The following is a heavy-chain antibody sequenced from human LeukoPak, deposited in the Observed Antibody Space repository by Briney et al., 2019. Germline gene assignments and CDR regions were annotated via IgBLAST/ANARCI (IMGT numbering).Heavy chain of an antibody. V-gene: IGHV3-49*04. CDR3: SRGDYFYDRSGYFHFDY. J-gene: IGHJ4*02. CDR1: GLTFGDYA. CDR2: IRSKAYGGTT. D-gene: IGHD3-22*01. Sequence: PGGSLRLSCTASGLTFGDYAMSWVRQAPGKGLEWVGFIRSKAYGGTTEYAASVRGRFTISRDDSKSVAYLQMNSLKTEDTAAYYCSRGDYFYDRSGYFHFDYWGQGTLVTVSS.